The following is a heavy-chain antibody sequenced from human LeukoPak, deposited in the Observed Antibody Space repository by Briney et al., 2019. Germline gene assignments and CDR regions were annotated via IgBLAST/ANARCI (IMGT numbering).Heavy chain of an antibody. V-gene: IGHV5-51*01. CDR1: GYTFPRFW. D-gene: IGHD3-22*01. J-gene: IGHJ4*02. CDR2: IYPGDSDT. Sequence: GESLKISCKGSGYTFPRFWIGWVRQMPGKGLEWMGIIYPGDSDTRYSPSFQGQVTISADKSISTAYLQWSSLKASDTAMYYCARYYYDSSGYHYFDYWGQGTLVTVSS. CDR3: ARYYYDSSGYHYFDY.